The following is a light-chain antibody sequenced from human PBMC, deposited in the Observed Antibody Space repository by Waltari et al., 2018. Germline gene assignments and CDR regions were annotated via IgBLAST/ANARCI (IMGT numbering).Light chain of an antibody. J-gene: IGLJ2*01. CDR3: CSYSSSSIVL. CDR2: EVS. Sequence: QAALTQSPSVSGSPGQSVTISCTGTRSDIGDYNRVYWYRQNPGKAPKLMIFEVSNPPSGVSYRFSGSKSGNTASLTISGLQAEDESDYYCCSYSSSSIVLFGGGTRLTVL. CDR1: RSDIGDYNR. V-gene: IGLV2-14*01.